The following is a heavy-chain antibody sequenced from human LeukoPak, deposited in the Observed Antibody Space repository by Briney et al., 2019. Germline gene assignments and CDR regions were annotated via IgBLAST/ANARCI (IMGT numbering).Heavy chain of an antibody. CDR1: GYTFTSYY. D-gene: IGHD1-26*01. CDR3: ARDNSVGDNAWWFDP. J-gene: IGHJ5*02. V-gene: IGHV1-46*01. CDR2: INPTGGST. Sequence: ASVKVSCKASGYTFTSYYMHWVPQAPGQGLEWMGLINPTGGSTGYAQKFQGRVTMTRDMSTSTDYMELSRLRSEDTAIYYCARDNSVGDNAWWFDPWGQGTLVTVSS.